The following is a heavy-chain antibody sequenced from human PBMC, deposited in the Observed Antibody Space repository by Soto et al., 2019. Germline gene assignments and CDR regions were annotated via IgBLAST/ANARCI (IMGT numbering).Heavy chain of an antibody. Sequence: QVQLVESGGGVVQPGRSLRLSCAASGFTFSSYGMHWVRQAPGKGLEWVAVIWYDGSNKYYADSVKGRFTISRDNSKITLYLQMNSLRAEDTAVYYCARVYGDYPLDYWGQGTLVTVSS. CDR3: ARVYGDYPLDY. D-gene: IGHD4-17*01. V-gene: IGHV3-33*01. CDR2: IWYDGSNK. J-gene: IGHJ4*02. CDR1: GFTFSSYG.